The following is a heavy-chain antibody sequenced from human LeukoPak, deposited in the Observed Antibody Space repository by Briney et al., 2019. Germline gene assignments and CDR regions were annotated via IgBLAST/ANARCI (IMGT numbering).Heavy chain of an antibody. CDR3: ATNYGEYYYYHYMDV. CDR2: ISAYNGNT. CDR1: GYTFTSYG. J-gene: IGHJ6*03. V-gene: IGHV1-18*01. Sequence: ASVKVSCKASGYTFTSYGISWVRQAPGQGLEWMGWISAYNGNTNYAQKLQGRVTMTTDTSTSTAYMELRSLRSDDTAVYYCATNYGEYYYYHYMDVWGKGTTVTVSS. D-gene: IGHD4-17*01.